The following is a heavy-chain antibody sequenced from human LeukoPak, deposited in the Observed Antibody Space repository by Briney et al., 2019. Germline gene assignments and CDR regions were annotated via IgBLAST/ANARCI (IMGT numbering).Heavy chain of an antibody. Sequence: PSETLSLTCTVSGGSISSGGYYWSWIRQHPGKGLEWIGYIYYSGSTYYNPSLKSRVTISVDTSKNQFSLKLSSVTAADTAVYYCARDGVRGYSGYDPPAFDIWGQGTIVTVSS. CDR1: GGSISSGGYY. J-gene: IGHJ3*02. CDR2: IYYSGST. V-gene: IGHV4-31*03. CDR3: ARDGVRGYSGYDPPAFDI. D-gene: IGHD5-12*01.